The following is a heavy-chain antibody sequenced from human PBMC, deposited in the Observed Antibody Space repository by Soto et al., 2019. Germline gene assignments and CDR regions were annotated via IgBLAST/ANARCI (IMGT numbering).Heavy chain of an antibody. J-gene: IGHJ4*02. CDR2: IYYSGST. CDR3: ARENLRIEAAGVDY. D-gene: IGHD6-25*01. Sequence: QVQLQESGPGLVKPSQTLSLTCTVSGGSLTRGDYYWSWIRQPPGKGLEWIGYIYYSGSTDYNPSLKSRVTISVDTSKNQFSLKLASVTAADTAVYYCARENLRIEAAGVDYWGQGILVTVSS. CDR1: GGSLTRGDYY. V-gene: IGHV4-30-4*08.